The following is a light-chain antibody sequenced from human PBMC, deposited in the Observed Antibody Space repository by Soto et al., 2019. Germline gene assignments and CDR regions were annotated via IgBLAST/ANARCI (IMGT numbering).Light chain of an antibody. CDR2: DTS. CDR1: QSVSNY. J-gene: IGKJ1*01. V-gene: IGKV3-11*01. Sequence: EIVLTQSPATLSLSPGERATLSCRASQSVSNYLAWYQQKPGQAPRLLMYDTSNRAPGIPARFSGSGSGTDFTLTISRLEPEDFAVYFCQQRSKFLWTVGQGTKVEI. CDR3: QQRSKFLWT.